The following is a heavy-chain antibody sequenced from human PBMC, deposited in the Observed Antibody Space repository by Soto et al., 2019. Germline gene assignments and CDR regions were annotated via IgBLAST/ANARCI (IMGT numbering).Heavy chain of an antibody. J-gene: IGHJ6*02. CDR2: IYPGDSDT. D-gene: IGHD6-19*01. CDR3: ARPREAGKYYYGVDV. V-gene: IGHV5-51*01. Sequence: PRESLKISCKGSGYSFANYWIGWVRQMPGKGLEWMGIIYPGDSDTRYSPSFQGQVTISADKSISTAYLQWSSLKASDTAMYYCARPREAGKYYYGVDVWGQGTTVTVSS. CDR1: GYSFANYW.